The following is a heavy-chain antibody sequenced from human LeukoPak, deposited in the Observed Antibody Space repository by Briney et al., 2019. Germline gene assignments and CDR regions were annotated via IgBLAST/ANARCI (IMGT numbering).Heavy chain of an antibody. CDR1: GFAFSNYN. J-gene: IGHJ5*01. CDR3: AKYSSGWYDF. D-gene: IGHD6-19*01. CDR2: ISGSSTYI. V-gene: IGHV3-21*01. Sequence: GGSLRLSCAASGFAFSNYNMNWVRQAPGKGLEWVSSISGSSTYIYYADSVKGRFTISRDNAKNSLYLQMNSLRAEDTAVYYCAKYSSGWYDFWGQGTLVTVSS.